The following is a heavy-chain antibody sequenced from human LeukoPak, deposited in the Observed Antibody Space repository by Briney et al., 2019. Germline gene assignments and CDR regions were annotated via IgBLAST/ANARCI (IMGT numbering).Heavy chain of an antibody. J-gene: IGHJ6*02. CDR3: EAMVRGVIITFGMDV. CDR1: GFTVSSNY. D-gene: IGHD3-10*01. CDR2: IYSGGST. Sequence: GGSLRLSCAASGFTVSSNYMSWVRQAPGKGLEWVSVIYSGGSTYYADSVKGRFTISRDNSKNTLYLQMNSLRAEDTAVNYCEAMVRGVIITFGMDVWGQGTTVTVSS. V-gene: IGHV3-66*01.